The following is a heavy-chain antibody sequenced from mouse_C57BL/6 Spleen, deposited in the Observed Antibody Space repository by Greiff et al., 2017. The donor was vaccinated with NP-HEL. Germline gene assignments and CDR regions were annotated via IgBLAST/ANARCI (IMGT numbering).Heavy chain of an antibody. J-gene: IGHJ2*01. V-gene: IGHV7-1*01. CDR1: GFTFSDFY. D-gene: IGHD2-3*01. CDR2: SRNKANDYTT. CDR3: ARDADGYYGYFDY. Sequence: EVMLVESGGGLVQSGRSLRLSCATSGFTFSDFYMEWVRQAPGKGLEWIAASRNKANDYTTEYSASVKGRFIVSRDTSQSILYLQMNALRAEDTAIYYCARDADGYYGYFDYWGQGTTLTVSS.